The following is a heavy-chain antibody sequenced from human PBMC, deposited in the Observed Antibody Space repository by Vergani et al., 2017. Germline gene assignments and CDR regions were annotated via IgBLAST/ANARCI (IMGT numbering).Heavy chain of an antibody. CDR1: GFTFSSYA. J-gene: IGHJ4*02. V-gene: IGHV3-23*01. CDR2: ISGSGGST. CDR3: ARDRLTYDTDYGDYDFGY. D-gene: IGHD4-17*01. Sequence: EVQLLESGGGLVQPGGSLRLSCAASGFTFSSYAMSWVRQAPGKGLEWVSAISGSGGSTYYADSVKGRFTISRDNAKNSLYLQMNSLRAEDTAVYYCARDRLTYDTDYGDYDFGYWGQGTLVTVSS.